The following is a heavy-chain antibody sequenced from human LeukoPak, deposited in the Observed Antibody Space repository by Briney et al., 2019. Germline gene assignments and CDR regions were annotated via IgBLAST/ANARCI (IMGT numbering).Heavy chain of an antibody. V-gene: IGHV1-2*06. CDR1: GYTFTGYF. CDR3: AIAGGGSDAFDI. Sequence: ASVKASCKASGYTFTGYFMHWVRQAPGQGLEWMGRINPNTGGTKYTQKFQGRVTMTRDTSISTAYMELSNLRSDDTAVYYCAIAGGGSDAFDIWGQGTMVTVSS. D-gene: IGHD2-15*01. J-gene: IGHJ3*02. CDR2: INPNTGGT.